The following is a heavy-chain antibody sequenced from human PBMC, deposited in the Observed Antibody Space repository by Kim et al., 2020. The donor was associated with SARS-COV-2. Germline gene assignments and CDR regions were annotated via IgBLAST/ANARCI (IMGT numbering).Heavy chain of an antibody. J-gene: IGHJ3*02. V-gene: IGHV3-23*03. Sequence: VQGRFPISRDNSKNTQYLQMNSLRDEDTAVYYCAKDTSGYNYGPGVAFDTWGQGTMVTVSS. D-gene: IGHD5-18*01. CDR3: AKDTSGYNYGPGVAFDT.